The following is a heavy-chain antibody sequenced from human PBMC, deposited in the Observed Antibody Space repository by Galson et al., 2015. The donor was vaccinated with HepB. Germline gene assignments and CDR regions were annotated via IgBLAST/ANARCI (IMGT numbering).Heavy chain of an antibody. CDR3: ARALATRAFYYYAMDV. CDR2: IWYDGSNK. V-gene: IGHV3-33*01. CDR1: GFTFSSYG. J-gene: IGHJ6*02. Sequence: SLRLSCAASGFTFSSYGMHWVRQAPGKGLEWVAVIWYDGSNKYYADSVKGRFTISRDNSKNTLYLQMNSLRAEDTAVYYCARALATRAFYYYAMDVWGQGTTVTVSS. D-gene: IGHD6-6*01.